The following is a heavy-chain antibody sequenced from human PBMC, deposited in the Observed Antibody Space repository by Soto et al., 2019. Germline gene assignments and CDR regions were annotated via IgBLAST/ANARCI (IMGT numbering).Heavy chain of an antibody. CDR3: ARDPGYCSGGSCYSYAFDI. CDR2: IWYDGSNK. V-gene: IGHV3-33*01. D-gene: IGHD2-15*01. Sequence: GSLRLSCAASGFTFSSYGMHWVRQAPGKGLEWVAVIWYDGSNKYYADSVKGRFTISRDNSKNTLYLQMNSLRAEDTAVYYCARDPGYCSGGSCYSYAFDIWGQGTMVTVSS. CDR1: GFTFSSYG. J-gene: IGHJ3*02.